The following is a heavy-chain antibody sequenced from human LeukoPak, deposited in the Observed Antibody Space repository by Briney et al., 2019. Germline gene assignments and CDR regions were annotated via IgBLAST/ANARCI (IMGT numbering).Heavy chain of an antibody. Sequence: SETLSLTCTVSGGSISSYYWSWIRQPPGKGLEWIGYIYHSGSTYYNPSLKSRVTISVDRSKNQFSLKLSSVTAADTAVYYCAGDNWNDGRDYWGQGTLVTVSS. CDR2: IYHSGST. D-gene: IGHD1-1*01. CDR1: GGSISSYY. V-gene: IGHV4-59*04. CDR3: AGDNWNDGRDY. J-gene: IGHJ4*02.